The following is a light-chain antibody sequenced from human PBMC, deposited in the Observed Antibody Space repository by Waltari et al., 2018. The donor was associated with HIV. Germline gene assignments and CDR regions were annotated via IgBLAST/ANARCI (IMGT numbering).Light chain of an antibody. CDR1: QSVTTN. V-gene: IGKV3-15*01. CDR3: QQYNHWPWT. J-gene: IGKJ1*01. CDR2: GSS. Sequence: EIVMTQSPDTLSVSPGERATLSSRASQSVTTNLAWYQQKPGQAPRLLFYGSSTRATGLPDRFRGSGSGTEFTLTISSLQSEDSAVYYCQQYNHWPWTFGQGTTVEIK.